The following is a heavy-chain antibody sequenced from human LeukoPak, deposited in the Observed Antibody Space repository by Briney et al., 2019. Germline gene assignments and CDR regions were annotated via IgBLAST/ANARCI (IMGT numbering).Heavy chain of an antibody. V-gene: IGHV4-59*01. J-gene: IGHJ4*02. D-gene: IGHD5-24*01. CDR1: GGSISSYY. CDR3: ARGGDGYLFDY. CDR2: IYYSGST. Sequence: SETLSLTCTVSGGSISSYYWSWIRQPPGKGLEGIGYIYYSGSTNYNPSLKSRVTISVDTSKNQFSLKLSSVTAADTAVYYCARGGDGYLFDYWGQGTLVTVSS.